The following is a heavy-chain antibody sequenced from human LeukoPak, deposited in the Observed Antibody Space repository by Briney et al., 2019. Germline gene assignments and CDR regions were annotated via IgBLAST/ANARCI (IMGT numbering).Heavy chain of an antibody. CDR3: ARGRAPTIFGVVIIKGPYYYYMDV. D-gene: IGHD3-3*01. CDR2: IHFGGST. V-gene: IGHV4-59*01. Sequence: PSETLSLTCTVSGGSISSYYWSWIRQPPGKGLEWIGYIHFGGSTDYNPSLKSRVTISVDTSKNQFSLKLSSVTAADTAVYYCARGRAPTIFGVVIIKGPYYYYMDVWGKGTTVTVSS. CDR1: GGSISSYY. J-gene: IGHJ6*03.